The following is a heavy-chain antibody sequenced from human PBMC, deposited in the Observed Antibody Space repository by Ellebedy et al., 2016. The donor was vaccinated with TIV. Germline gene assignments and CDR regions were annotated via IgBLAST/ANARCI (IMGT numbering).Heavy chain of an antibody. D-gene: IGHD3-16*02. Sequence: GESLKISCAASGFTFSSYWMTWVRQAPGKGLEWVGNIKEDGSDTYYVDSVKGRFTISRDNAKNSLYLQMNSLRAEDTAVYYCARLYYDYIWGSYRHTHFDYWGQGILVTVSS. V-gene: IGHV3-7*03. J-gene: IGHJ4*02. CDR3: ARLYYDYIWGSYRHTHFDY. CDR2: IKEDGSDT. CDR1: GFTFSSYW.